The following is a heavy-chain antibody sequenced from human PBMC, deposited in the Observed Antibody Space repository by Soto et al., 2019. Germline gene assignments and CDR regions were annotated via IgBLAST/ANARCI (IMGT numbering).Heavy chain of an antibody. V-gene: IGHV3-23*01. Sequence: PGGSLRLSCAASGYTFSSYAMSGARQAPGKGLEWVSSISVSGATHYADSVKGRFTISRDNSKNSLYLQMNSLRSEETALYNCEKNYFFASWPQGTLVTVSP. CDR1: GYTFSSYA. J-gene: IGHJ4*02. CDR3: EKNYFFAS. CDR2: ISVSGAT.